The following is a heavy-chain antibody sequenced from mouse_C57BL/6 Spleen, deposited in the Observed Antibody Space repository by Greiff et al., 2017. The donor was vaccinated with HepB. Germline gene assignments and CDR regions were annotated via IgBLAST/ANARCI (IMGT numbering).Heavy chain of an antibody. J-gene: IGHJ4*01. Sequence: DVMLVESGGGLVKPGGSLKLSCAASGFTFSSYAMSWVRQTPEKRLEWVATISDGGSYTYYPDNVKGRFTISRDNAKNNLYLQMSHLKSEDTAMYYCARENYDYDEDYAMDYWGQGTSVTVSS. CDR3: ARENYDYDEDYAMDY. CDR1: GFTFSSYA. CDR2: ISDGGSYT. D-gene: IGHD2-4*01. V-gene: IGHV5-4*01.